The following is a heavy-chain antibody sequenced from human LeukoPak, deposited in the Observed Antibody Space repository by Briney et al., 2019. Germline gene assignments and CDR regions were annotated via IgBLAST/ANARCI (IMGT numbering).Heavy chain of an antibody. D-gene: IGHD2-21*02. CDR1: GYSFTSYW. Sequence: GESLKISCKGSGYSFTSYWIGWVRQMPGKGLEWMGITYPGDSDTRYSPSFQGQVTISADKSISTAYLQWSSLKASDTAMYYCARQTSYCGGDCYSAGYWGQGTLVTVSS. CDR3: ARQTSYCGGDCYSAGY. CDR2: TYPGDSDT. J-gene: IGHJ4*02. V-gene: IGHV5-51*01.